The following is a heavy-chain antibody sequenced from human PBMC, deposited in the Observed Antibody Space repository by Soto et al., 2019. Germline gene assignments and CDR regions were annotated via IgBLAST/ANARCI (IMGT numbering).Heavy chain of an antibody. CDR3: AKDLEDSSGYDY. J-gene: IGHJ4*02. D-gene: IGHD3-22*01. Sequence: QVQLVESGGGVVQPGRSLRLSCAASGFTFSSYGMHWVRQAPGKGLEWVAVISYDGSNKYYADSVKGRFTISRDNSKNTLYLQMNSLRAEDTAVYYCAKDLEDSSGYDYWGQGTLVTVSS. V-gene: IGHV3-30*18. CDR1: GFTFSSYG. CDR2: ISYDGSNK.